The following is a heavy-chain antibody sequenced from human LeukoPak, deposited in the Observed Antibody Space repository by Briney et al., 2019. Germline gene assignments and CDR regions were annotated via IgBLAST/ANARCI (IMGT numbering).Heavy chain of an antibody. Sequence: PGGSLRLSCAASGFTFSSYAMSWVRQAPGKGLEWVSAISGSGGSTYYADSVKGRFTISRDNSKNTLYLQMNSLRVEDTAVYYCARWGIATAGGIDYWGQGTLVTVSS. V-gene: IGHV3-23*01. CDR1: GFTFSSYA. CDR2: ISGSGGST. CDR3: ARWGIATAGGIDY. J-gene: IGHJ4*02. D-gene: IGHD6-13*01.